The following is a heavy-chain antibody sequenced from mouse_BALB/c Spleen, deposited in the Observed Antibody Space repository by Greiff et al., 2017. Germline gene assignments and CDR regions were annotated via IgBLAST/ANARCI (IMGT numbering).Heavy chain of an antibody. CDR1: GYTFTDYE. CDR3: TVTLFAY. Sequence: QVQLKQSGAELVRPGASVTLSCKASGYTFTDYEMHWVKQTPVHGLEWIGAIDPETGGTAYNQKFKGKATLTADKSSSTAYMELRSLTSEDSAVYYCTVTLFAYWGQGTLVTVSA. J-gene: IGHJ3*01. D-gene: IGHD2-12*01. CDR2: IDPETGGT. V-gene: IGHV1-15*01.